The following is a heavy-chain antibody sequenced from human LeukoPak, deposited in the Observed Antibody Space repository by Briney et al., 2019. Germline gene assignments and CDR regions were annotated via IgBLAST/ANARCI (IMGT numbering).Heavy chain of an antibody. D-gene: IGHD6-13*01. CDR2: IYYSGST. J-gene: IGHJ4*02. Sequence: KPSETLSLTCTVSGASISSSSYYWGWIRQPPGKGLEWIGSIYYSGSTYYNPSLKSRVTISVDTSKNQFSLKLSSVTAADTAVYYCARRVGIAAAGPFFDYWGQGTLVTVSS. V-gene: IGHV4-39*01. CDR1: GASISSSSYY. CDR3: ARRVGIAAAGPFFDY.